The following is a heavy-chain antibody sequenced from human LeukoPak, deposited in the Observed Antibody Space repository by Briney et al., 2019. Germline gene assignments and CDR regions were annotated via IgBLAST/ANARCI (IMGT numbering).Heavy chain of an antibody. V-gene: IGHV4-34*01. J-gene: IGHJ4*02. CDR3: ARRGEAGSAFDY. CDR2: INHSGST. D-gene: IGHD2-21*01. CDR1: GGSFSGYY. Sequence: SETLSLTCAVYGGSFSGYYWSWIRQPPGKGLEWIGEINHSGSTNYNPSLKSRVTISVDTSKNQFSLKLSSVTAADTAVYYCARRGEAGSAFDYWGQGTLVTVSS.